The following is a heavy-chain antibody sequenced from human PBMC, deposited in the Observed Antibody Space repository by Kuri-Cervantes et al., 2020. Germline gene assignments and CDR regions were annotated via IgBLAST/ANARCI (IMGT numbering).Heavy chain of an antibody. D-gene: IGHD6-13*01. Sequence: ASVKVSCKASGYTFTGYYMHWVRQAPGQGLEWMGWMNPNSGNTGYAQKFQGRVTMTRNTSISTAYMGLSSLRSEDTAVYYCARVRARAAAGTEYDYWGQGTLVTVSS. J-gene: IGHJ4*02. CDR2: MNPNSGNT. CDR3: ARVRARAAAGTEYDY. CDR1: GYTFTGYY. V-gene: IGHV1-8*02.